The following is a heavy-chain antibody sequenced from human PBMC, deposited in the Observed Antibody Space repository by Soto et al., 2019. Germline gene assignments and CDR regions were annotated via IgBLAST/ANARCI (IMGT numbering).Heavy chain of an antibody. V-gene: IGHV1-3*01. CDR3: AREPYGGSFPNHLDY. J-gene: IGHJ4*02. CDR2: INAGNGNT. CDR1: GYTFTSYA. D-gene: IGHD5-12*01. Sequence: ASVKVSCKASGYTFTSYAMHWVRQAPGQRLEWMGWINAGNGNTKYSQKFQGRVTITRDTSASTAYMELSSLRSEDTAVYYCAREPYGGSFPNHLDYWGQGTLVTVSS.